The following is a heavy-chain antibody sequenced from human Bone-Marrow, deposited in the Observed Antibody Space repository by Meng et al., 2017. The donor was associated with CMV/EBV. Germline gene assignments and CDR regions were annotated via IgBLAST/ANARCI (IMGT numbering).Heavy chain of an antibody. D-gene: IGHD2/OR15-2a*01. CDR3: ARDVSSVLNYIDF. V-gene: IGHV3-11*01. CDR1: GFTFSDYY. J-gene: IGHJ4*02. CDR2: ISSSGSIR. Sequence: GESLKISCAASGFTFSDYYMTWIRQAPGKGLEWLSHISSSGSIRHYADSVKGRFTISRDNAKNSLYLQMNSLRAEDTAVYYCARDVSSVLNYIDFWGQGTLVTVSS.